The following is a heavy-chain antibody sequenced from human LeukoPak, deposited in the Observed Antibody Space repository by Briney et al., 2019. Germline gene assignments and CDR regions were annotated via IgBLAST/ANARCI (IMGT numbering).Heavy chain of an antibody. Sequence: GGSLRLSCAASGFTFSSYGMHWVRQAPGKGLEWVAVISYDGSNKYYADSVKGRFTISRDNSKNTLYLQMNSLRAEDTAVYYCVGYGSGSYYNYYMDVWGKGTTVTISS. V-gene: IGHV3-30*03. CDR2: ISYDGSNK. D-gene: IGHD3-10*01. J-gene: IGHJ6*03. CDR3: VGYGSGSYYNYYMDV. CDR1: GFTFSSYG.